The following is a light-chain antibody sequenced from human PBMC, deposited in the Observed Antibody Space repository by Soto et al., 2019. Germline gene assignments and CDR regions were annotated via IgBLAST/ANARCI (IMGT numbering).Light chain of an antibody. CDR3: QEDNSAPFT. J-gene: IGKJ3*01. Sequence: DIQMPQSPSSLSASVGDRVTIICWASQGISNDLAWYQQKPGKVPQLLIYAASTLQSGVPSRFRVSGSGTYFTLTITGLQPEDVATYYCQEDNSAPFTFGPGTKVDI. CDR2: AAS. CDR1: QGISND. V-gene: IGKV1-27*01.